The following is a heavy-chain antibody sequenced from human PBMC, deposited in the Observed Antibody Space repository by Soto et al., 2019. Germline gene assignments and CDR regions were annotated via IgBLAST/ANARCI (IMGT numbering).Heavy chain of an antibody. CDR3: ARAPPGYYGSGSYAYYYYGMDA. CDR2: ISYDGSNK. D-gene: IGHD3-10*01. V-gene: IGHV3-30-3*01. J-gene: IGHJ6*02. CDR1: GFTFSSYA. Sequence: GGSLRLSCAASGFTFSSYAMHWVRQAPGKGLEWVAVISYDGSNKYYADSVKGRFTISRDNSKNTLYLQMNSLRAEDTAVYYCARAPPGYYGSGSYAYYYYGMDAWGQGTTVTVSS.